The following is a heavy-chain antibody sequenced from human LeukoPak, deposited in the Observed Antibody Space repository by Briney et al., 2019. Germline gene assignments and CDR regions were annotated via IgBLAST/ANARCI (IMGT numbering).Heavy chain of an antibody. CDR1: GFTFSNYA. V-gene: IGHV3-23*01. Sequence: GGSLRLSCAASGFTFSNYAMSWVRQAPGKGLEWVSDISGSGGSTYYADSVKGRFTISRDNSKDTLDLQMNSLRAEDKAVYYCAKHPIVGATSNFDYWGQGTLVTVSS. CDR2: ISGSGGST. D-gene: IGHD1-26*01. CDR3: AKHPIVGATSNFDY. J-gene: IGHJ4*02.